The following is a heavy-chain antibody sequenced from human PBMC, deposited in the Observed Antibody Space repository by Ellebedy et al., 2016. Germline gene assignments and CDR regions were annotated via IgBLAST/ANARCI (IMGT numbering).Heavy chain of an antibody. CDR2: INAGNGNT. Sequence: ASVKVSCXASGYTFTGYYMHWVRQAPGQGLEWMGWINAGNGNTKYSQKFQGRVTMTRNTSISTAYMELSSLRSEDTAVYYCAVGSMGDYWGQGTLVTVSS. D-gene: IGHD3-16*01. V-gene: IGHV1-2*02. CDR3: AVGSMGDY. J-gene: IGHJ4*02. CDR1: GYTFTGYY.